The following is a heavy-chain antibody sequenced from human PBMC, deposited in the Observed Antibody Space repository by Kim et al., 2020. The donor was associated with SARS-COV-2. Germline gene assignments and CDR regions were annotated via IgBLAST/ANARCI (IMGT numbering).Heavy chain of an antibody. Sequence: SPYINPSIKSRVTIPVDTSKNQFSLKLSSVTAADTAVYDCARHSSSGWNLWGQGTLVTVSS. CDR3: ARHSSSGWNL. D-gene: IGHD6-19*01. J-gene: IGHJ5*02. V-gene: IGHV4-39*01. CDR2: SP.